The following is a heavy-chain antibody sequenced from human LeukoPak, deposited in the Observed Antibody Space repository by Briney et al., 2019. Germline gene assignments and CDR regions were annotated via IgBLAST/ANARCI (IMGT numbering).Heavy chain of an antibody. Sequence: SVKVSCKASGGTFSLYGFSWVRQAPGQGLEWMGGIIPILGSANYAQKFQGRVTITADEFTSTAYMELSSLRSEDTAVYYCAREGEGWGDYFRYFQHWGQGTLVTVSS. J-gene: IGHJ1*01. CDR1: GGTFSLYG. D-gene: IGHD2/OR15-2a*01. CDR3: AREGEGWGDYFRYFQH. CDR2: IIPILGSA. V-gene: IGHV1-69*13.